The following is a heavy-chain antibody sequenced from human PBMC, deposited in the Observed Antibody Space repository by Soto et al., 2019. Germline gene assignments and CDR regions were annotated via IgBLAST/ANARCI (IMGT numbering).Heavy chain of an antibody. J-gene: IGHJ3*02. Sequence: PGGSLRLSCAASGFTFGSNAMSWVRLAPGKGLEWVSAISGSGGSTYYADSVKGRFTISRDNSKNTLYLQMNSLRAEDTAVYYCAKEPRSEAAFDIWGQGTMVTVSS. V-gene: IGHV3-23*01. CDR3: AKEPRSEAAFDI. CDR2: ISGSGGST. CDR1: GFTFGSNA.